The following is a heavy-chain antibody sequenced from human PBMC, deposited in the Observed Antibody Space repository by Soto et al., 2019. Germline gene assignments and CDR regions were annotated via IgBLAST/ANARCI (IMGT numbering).Heavy chain of an antibody. CDR3: ARTLYYYDSSGYAHYVMDV. CDR1: GFSLRTSGMC. D-gene: IGHD3-22*01. J-gene: IGHJ6*02. Sequence: SGPTLVNPTHTLTLTCTFSGFSLRTSGMCVSWIRQPPGKALEWLALIDWHDDRYYSTSLKTRLTISKDTSKNQVVLTMTNMDPVDTATYYCARTLYYYDSSGYAHYVMDVWGQGTTVTVSS. V-gene: IGHV2-70*01. CDR2: IDWHDDR.